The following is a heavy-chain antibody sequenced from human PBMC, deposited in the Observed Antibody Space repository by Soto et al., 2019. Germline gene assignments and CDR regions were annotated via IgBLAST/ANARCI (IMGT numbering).Heavy chain of an antibody. V-gene: IGHV3-30*18. Sequence: GGSLRLSCAASGFTFSNYVMHWVRQAPGKGLEWVALISYDESKKFYEDSVKGRFTISRDNSKNTLYLQMNSLRAEDTAAYYCAKDRGGRGYSYVLDYWGRGTMLTVSS. J-gene: IGHJ4*01. D-gene: IGHD5-18*01. CDR2: ISYDESKK. CDR1: GFTFSNYV. CDR3: AKDRGGRGYSYVLDY.